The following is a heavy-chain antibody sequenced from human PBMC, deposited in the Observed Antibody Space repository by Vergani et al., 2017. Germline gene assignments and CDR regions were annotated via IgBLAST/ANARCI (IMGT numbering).Heavy chain of an antibody. Sequence: QLQLQESGPGLVKPSETLSLTCTVSGGSISSSSYYWGWIRQPPGKGLEWIGSIYYSGSTYYNPSLKSRVTISVDTSKNQFSLKLSSVTAADTAVYYCARGWGYERFGEFYFDYWGQGTLVTVSS. CDR3: ARGWGYERFGEFYFDY. CDR1: GGSISSSSYY. J-gene: IGHJ4*02. CDR2: IYYSGST. D-gene: IGHD3-10*01. V-gene: IGHV4-39*07.